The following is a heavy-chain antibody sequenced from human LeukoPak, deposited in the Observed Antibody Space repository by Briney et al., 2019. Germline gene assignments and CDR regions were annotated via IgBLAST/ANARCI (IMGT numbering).Heavy chain of an antibody. Sequence: SETLSLTCTVSGGSISSYYWSWIRQPPGKGLEWIGYIYYSGSTNYNPSLKSRVTISVDTSKNQFSLQLNSVTPEDTAVYYCARDQRFRAYYGMDVWGQGTTVTVSS. D-gene: IGHD3-10*01. CDR1: GGSISSYY. J-gene: IGHJ6*02. V-gene: IGHV4-59*12. CDR3: ARDQRFRAYYGMDV. CDR2: IYYSGST.